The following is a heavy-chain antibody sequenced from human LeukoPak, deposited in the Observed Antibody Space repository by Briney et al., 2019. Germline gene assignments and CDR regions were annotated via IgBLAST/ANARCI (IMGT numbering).Heavy chain of an antibody. CDR2: INSDGSTT. CDR3: AKEPPRFGVVIKNWFDP. D-gene: IGHD3-3*01. CDR1: GYTFSGYW. Sequence: PGGSLRLSCAASGYTFSGYWMHWVRQAPGKGLVWVSRINSDGSTTSYADSVKGRFTISRDNAKNTLYLQMNSLRAEDTAVYYCAKEPPRFGVVIKNWFDPLGQGTLVTVSS. J-gene: IGHJ5*02. V-gene: IGHV3-74*01.